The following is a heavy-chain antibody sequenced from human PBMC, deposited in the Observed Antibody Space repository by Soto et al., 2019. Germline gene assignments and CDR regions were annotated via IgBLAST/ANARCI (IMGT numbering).Heavy chain of an antibody. D-gene: IGHD3-10*01. CDR2: ISSSSSTI. CDR1: GFTFSSYS. J-gene: IGHJ3*02. CDR3: AREVLLWFGELSKPHAFDI. Sequence: GGSLRLSCAASGFTFSSYSMNWVRQAPGKGLEWVSYISSSSSTIYYADSVKGRFTISRDNAKNSLYLQMNSLRAEDTAVYYCAREVLLWFGELSKPHAFDIWGQGTMVTVS. V-gene: IGHV3-48*01.